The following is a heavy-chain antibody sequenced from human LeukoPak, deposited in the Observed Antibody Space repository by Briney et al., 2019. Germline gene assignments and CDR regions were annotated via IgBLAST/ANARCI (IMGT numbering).Heavy chain of an antibody. Sequence: ASVKVSCKASGYRFMSYGISWVRQAPGQGLEWMGWISANDGSTNYTQKSQGRVTMTTDTSTSTAYMEIRNLRSDDTAVYYCARGVVVHYTWFDPWGQGTLVTVSS. CDR1: GYRFMSYG. V-gene: IGHV1-18*01. CDR2: ISANDGST. D-gene: IGHD2-2*01. J-gene: IGHJ5*02. CDR3: ARGVVVHYTWFDP.